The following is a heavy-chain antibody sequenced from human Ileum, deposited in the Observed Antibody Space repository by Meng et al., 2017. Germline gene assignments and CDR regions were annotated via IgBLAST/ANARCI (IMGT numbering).Heavy chain of an antibody. D-gene: IGHD6-19*01. Sequence: VQLQQLGAGLLKPSETLSLTCAVYGGSFSNYYWSWIRQPPGKGLEWVSVISGGDDSTDYADSVKGRFTISRDNSKNTLYLQMNSLRAEDTAIYFCAKLRSGIAMAALNYWGQGTLVTVSS. V-gene: IGHV3-23*01. CDR1: GGSFSNYY. J-gene: IGHJ4*02. CDR3: AKLRSGIAMAALNY. CDR2: ISGGDDST.